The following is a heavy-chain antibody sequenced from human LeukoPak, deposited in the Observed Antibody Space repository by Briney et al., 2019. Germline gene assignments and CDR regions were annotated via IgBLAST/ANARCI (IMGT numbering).Heavy chain of an antibody. CDR2: IYPGDSDT. D-gene: IGHD2/OR15-2a*01. CDR3: VRLSASGPSMRSFDF. Sequence: PGESLTISCNLSGYTFTNYWIAWVRQTPGKSLEWMGSIYPGDSDTTFSPSFQGHVTISADKSIHTAHLHWSSLKASDTAMYYCVRLSASGPSMRSFDFWGQGTLVTASS. J-gene: IGHJ4*02. CDR1: GYTFTNYW. V-gene: IGHV5-51*03.